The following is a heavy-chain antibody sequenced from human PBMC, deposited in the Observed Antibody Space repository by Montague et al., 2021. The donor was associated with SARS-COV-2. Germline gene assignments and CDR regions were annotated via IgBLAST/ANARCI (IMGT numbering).Heavy chain of an antibody. Sequence: SETLSLTCTVSSGSINSTTYYWAWIRQPPGKGLEWIGSVYYTGSNYYNPSLQSRGTMSVDTSTNHFSLKLSSVTAADTAVYYCARASRDGGYCSNTACLHFDYWGQGTLVTVSS. J-gene: IGHJ4*02. CDR3: ARASRDGGYCSNTACLHFDY. V-gene: IGHV4-39*02. D-gene: IGHD2-2*01. CDR2: VYYTGSN. CDR1: SGSINSTTYY.